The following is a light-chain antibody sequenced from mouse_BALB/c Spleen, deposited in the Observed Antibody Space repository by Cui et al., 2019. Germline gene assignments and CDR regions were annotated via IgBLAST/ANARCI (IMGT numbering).Light chain of an antibody. J-gene: IGKJ2*01. CDR3: QQYSSYPYT. CDR1: QDVGTA. Sequence: DIVMTQSHKFMSTSVGDRVSITCKASQDVGTAVAWYQQKPGQSPKLLIYWASTRHTGVPDRFTGSGSGTDFTLTISNVQSEDLADYFCQQYSSYPYTLGGGTKLEIK. CDR2: WAS. V-gene: IGKV6-23*01.